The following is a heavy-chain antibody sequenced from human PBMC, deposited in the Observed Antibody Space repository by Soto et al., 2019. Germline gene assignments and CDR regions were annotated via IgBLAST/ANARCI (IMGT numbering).Heavy chain of an antibody. Sequence: GSLRLSCAASVLTFSGKKYLAWVRQAPGKGLEWVSALYDIDGTYYADSVKGRFTTSGDSSKTIVYLQMNSLRPEDTAVYYCATWHLREHAYDIWGQGTAVTVSS. CDR3: ATWHLREHAYDI. CDR2: LYDIDGT. J-gene: IGHJ3*02. V-gene: IGHV3-53*01. D-gene: IGHD4-17*01. CDR1: VLTFSGKKY.